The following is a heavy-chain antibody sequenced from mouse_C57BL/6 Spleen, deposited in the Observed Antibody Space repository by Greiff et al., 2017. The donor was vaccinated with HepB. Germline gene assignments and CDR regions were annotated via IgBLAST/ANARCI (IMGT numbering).Heavy chain of an antibody. CDR2: IDPETGGT. Sequence: VQLQQSGAELVRPGASVTLSCKASGYTFTDYEMHWVKQTPVHGLEWIGAIDPETGGTAYNQKFKGKAILTADKSSSTAYMELRSLTSEDSAVYYCTRSHSSRFADWGQGTLVTVSA. CDR3: TRSHSSRFAD. V-gene: IGHV1-15*01. CDR1: GYTFTDYE. J-gene: IGHJ3*01. D-gene: IGHD1-1*01.